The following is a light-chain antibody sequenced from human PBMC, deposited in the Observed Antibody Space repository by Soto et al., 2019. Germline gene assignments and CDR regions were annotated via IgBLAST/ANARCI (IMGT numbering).Light chain of an antibody. J-gene: IGKJ4*01. V-gene: IGKV1-5*01. CDR1: QSISSW. CDR3: QQVKSYPRT. CDR2: AAS. Sequence: DIQMTQSPSILSASVGDRVTIPCRASQSISSWLAWYQQKPGKAPKLLINAASSLERGVPSRFSGGGSGTDFTLNISSLQPEDFATYYCQQVKSYPRTFGGGTKVDIK.